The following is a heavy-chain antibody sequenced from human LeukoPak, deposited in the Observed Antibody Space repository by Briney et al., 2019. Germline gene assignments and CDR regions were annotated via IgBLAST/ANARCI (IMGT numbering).Heavy chain of an antibody. CDR3: ATTGVVIANVAHSDY. Sequence: PGGSLRLSCAASGFTFSSYAMSWVRQAPGKGLEWVSAISGSGGSTYYADSVKGRFTISRDNSKNTLYLQMNSLRAEDTAVYYCATTGVVIANVAHSDYWGQGTLVTVSS. D-gene: IGHD2-21*01. V-gene: IGHV3-23*01. CDR1: GFTFSSYA. CDR2: ISGSGGST. J-gene: IGHJ4*02.